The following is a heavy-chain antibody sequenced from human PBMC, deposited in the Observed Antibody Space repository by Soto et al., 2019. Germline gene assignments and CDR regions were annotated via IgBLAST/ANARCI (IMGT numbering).Heavy chain of an antibody. CDR1: GFNFSSYS. J-gene: IGHJ4*02. CDR2: ISSSSSYM. Sequence: EVQLVESGGGLVKPGGSLRLSCAASGFNFSSYSMNWVRQAPGKGLEWVSSISSSSSYMYYADSVKGRFTISRDNAKNSLYLEMNSLRAEDTAVYYCARESEDLTSNFDYWGQGTLVTVSS. V-gene: IGHV3-21*06. CDR3: ARESEDLTSNFDY.